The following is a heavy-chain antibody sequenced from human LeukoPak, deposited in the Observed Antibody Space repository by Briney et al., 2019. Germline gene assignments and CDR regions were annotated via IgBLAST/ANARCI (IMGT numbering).Heavy chain of an antibody. CDR2: INHSGST. CDR3: AASRDGYNRGGYFEL. Sequence: PSETLSLTCAVYGGSFSGYYWSWIRQPPGKGLEWIGEINHSGSTNYNPSLKSRVTISVDTSKNQFSLKLSSVTAADTAVYYCAASRDGYNRGGYFELWGRGTLVTVSS. CDR1: GGSFSGYY. D-gene: IGHD5-24*01. J-gene: IGHJ2*01. V-gene: IGHV4-34*01.